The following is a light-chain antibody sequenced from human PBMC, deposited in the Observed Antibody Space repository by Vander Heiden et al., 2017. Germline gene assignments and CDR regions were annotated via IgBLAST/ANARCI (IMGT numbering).Light chain of an antibody. J-gene: IGKJ4*01. Sequence: DIVMTQSPLALPVSPGESASISCRSSQSLLHSNGFNYLDWYLQKPGQSPQLLIYLGSNRASGVPDRFNGSGSGTHFTLQITRVEADDVGMYYCRQCFPTPITFGEGTKLEI. CDR2: LGS. CDR1: QSLLHSNGFNY. CDR3: RQCFPTPIT. V-gene: IGKV2-28*01.